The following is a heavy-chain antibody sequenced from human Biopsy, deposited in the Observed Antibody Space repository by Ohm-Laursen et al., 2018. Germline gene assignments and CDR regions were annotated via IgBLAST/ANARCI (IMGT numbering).Heavy chain of an antibody. J-gene: IGHJ4*02. CDR2: INSMFGTT. CDR3: AKRGVERGRPLAY. Sequence: GASVKVSCKASGGTFSSFGISWVRQAPGQGLEWMGEINSMFGTTNYAQTFQVRVTITADESTSTAYMEVSSLRSEDTAVYYCAKRGVERGRPLAYWGQGTLVTVSS. D-gene: IGHD1-1*01. V-gene: IGHV1-69*13. CDR1: GGTFSSFG.